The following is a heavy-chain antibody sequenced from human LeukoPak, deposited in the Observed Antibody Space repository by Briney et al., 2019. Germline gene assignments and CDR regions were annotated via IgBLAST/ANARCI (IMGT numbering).Heavy chain of an antibody. V-gene: IGHV1-3*01. CDR3: ARDSSVGYGDSLDY. CDR1: GYTFTGYY. Sequence: RASVKVSCKASGYTFTGYYMHWVRQAPGQRLEWMGWINAGNGNTKYSQKFQGRVTITRDTSASTVYMELSSLRSEDTAVYYCARDSSVGYGDSLDYWGQGTLVTVSS. D-gene: IGHD4-17*01. J-gene: IGHJ4*02. CDR2: INAGNGNT.